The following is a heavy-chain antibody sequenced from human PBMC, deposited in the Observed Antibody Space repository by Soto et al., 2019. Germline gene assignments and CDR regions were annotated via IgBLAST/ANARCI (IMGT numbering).Heavy chain of an antibody. Sequence: QVQLVESGGGLVKPGGSLRLSCAASGFTFSDYYMSWIRQAPGKGLEWVSYISSSGSTIYYADSVKGRFTISRDNAKXXXXXXXXXXXXXXXXXYXCAREGYCSGGSCLDYWGQGTLVTVSS. CDR1: GFTFSDYY. CDR3: AREGYCSGGSCLDY. J-gene: IGHJ4*02. V-gene: IGHV3-11*01. D-gene: IGHD2-15*01. CDR2: ISSSGSTI.